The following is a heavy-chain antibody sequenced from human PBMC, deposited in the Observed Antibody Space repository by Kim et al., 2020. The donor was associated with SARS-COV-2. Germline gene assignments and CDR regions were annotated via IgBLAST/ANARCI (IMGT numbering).Heavy chain of an antibody. D-gene: IGHD3-10*01. CDR2: ISPSGGTI. J-gene: IGHJ5*02. Sequence: GGSLRLSCVASGFTFSSYEMNWVRQAPGKGLEWVSYISPSGGTIDYADSVKGRFTMSRDNATNSLYLQMNSLRAEDAAVYYCAREYRTSGFDPWGQGTLVTVSS. CDR3: AREYRTSGFDP. V-gene: IGHV3-48*03. CDR1: GFTFSSYE.